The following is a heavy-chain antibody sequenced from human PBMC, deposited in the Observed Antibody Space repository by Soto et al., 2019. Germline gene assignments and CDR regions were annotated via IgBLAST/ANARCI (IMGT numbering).Heavy chain of an antibody. J-gene: IGHJ6*02. D-gene: IGHD2-15*01. Sequence: QVQLVESGGGVVQPRTSLRLSCAASGFTFRSYGMHWVRQAPGKGLEWLAVISNDGSNKYLADSVKGRLALSRDNSMNTLYLQINSLRVEDTAVYYCGKDTLDCSGGDCPLYYYYGMDVWGQGTTVTVSS. CDR3: GKDTLDCSGGDCPLYYYYGMDV. CDR1: GFTFRSYG. CDR2: ISNDGSNK. V-gene: IGHV3-30*18.